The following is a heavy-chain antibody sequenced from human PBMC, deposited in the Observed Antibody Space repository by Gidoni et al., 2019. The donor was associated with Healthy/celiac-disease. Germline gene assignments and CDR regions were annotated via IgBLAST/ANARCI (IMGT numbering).Heavy chain of an antibody. J-gene: IGHJ4*02. CDR1: GGPISSSSYY. V-gene: IGHV4-39*01. CDR3: ARIYSSSPHVDY. D-gene: IGHD6-6*01. CDR2: IYYSGST. Sequence: QLQLQESGPGLVKPSETLSLTCTVPGGPISSSSYYWGWIRPPPGKGLEWIGSIYYSGSTYYNPSLKSRVTISVDTSKNQFSLKLSSVTAADTAVYYCARIYSSSPHVDYWGQGTLVTVSS.